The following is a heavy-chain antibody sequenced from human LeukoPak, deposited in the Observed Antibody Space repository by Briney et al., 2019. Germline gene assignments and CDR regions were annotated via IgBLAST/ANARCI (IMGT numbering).Heavy chain of an antibody. CDR3: ARGLSGSYYQFDY. J-gene: IGHJ4*02. Sequence: PSETLSLACAVYVGSFSGYYWSRIRQPPGKGLEWIGYIYYSGSTNYNPSLKSRVTISVDTSKNQFSLKLSSVTAADTAVYYCARGLSGSYYQFDYWGQGTLVTVSS. CDR1: VGSFSGYY. CDR2: IYYSGST. V-gene: IGHV4-59*08. D-gene: IGHD1-26*01.